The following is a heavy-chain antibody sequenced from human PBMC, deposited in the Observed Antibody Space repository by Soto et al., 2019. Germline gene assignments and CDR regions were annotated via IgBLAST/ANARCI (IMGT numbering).Heavy chain of an antibody. V-gene: IGHV1-2*02. CDR3: ARELYGSGSYYNFAY. Sequence: GASVKVSCKASGYTFTGYYMHWVRQAPGQGLEWMGWINPNSGGTNYAQKFQGRVTMTRDTSISTAYMELSRLRSDDTAVYYCARELYGSGSYYNFAYWGQGTLVTVSS. J-gene: IGHJ4*02. D-gene: IGHD3-10*01. CDR1: GYTFTGYY. CDR2: INPNSGGT.